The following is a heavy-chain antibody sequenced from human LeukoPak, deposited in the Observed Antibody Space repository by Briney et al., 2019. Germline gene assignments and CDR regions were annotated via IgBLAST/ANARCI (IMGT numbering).Heavy chain of an antibody. D-gene: IGHD1-26*01. Sequence: SVTVSCKASGGTFSSYAISWVRQAPGQGQEWMGRIIPIFGIANYAQKFQGRVTITADKSTSTAYMELSSLRSEDTAVYYCARGPEVGATKRWFDPWGQGTLVTVSS. CDR3: ARGPEVGATKRWFDP. CDR2: IIPIFGIA. J-gene: IGHJ5*02. CDR1: GGTFSSYA. V-gene: IGHV1-69*10.